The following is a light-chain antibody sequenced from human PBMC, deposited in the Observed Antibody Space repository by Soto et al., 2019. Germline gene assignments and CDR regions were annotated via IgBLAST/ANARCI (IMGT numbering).Light chain of an antibody. CDR2: EVS. Sequence: QSALTQPPSASGSPGQSVTISCTGTSSDVGGYNYVSWYHQHPGKAPKLMISEVSKRPSGVPDRFSGSKSGNTASLTVSGLQAEDEADYYCSSFAGNNNVVCGGGTKLTVL. CDR3: SSFAGNNNVV. J-gene: IGLJ2*01. V-gene: IGLV2-8*01. CDR1: SSDVGGYNY.